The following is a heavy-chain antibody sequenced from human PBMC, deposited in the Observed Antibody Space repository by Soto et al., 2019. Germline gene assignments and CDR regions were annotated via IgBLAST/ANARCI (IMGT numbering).Heavy chain of an antibody. Sequence: QVQLVQSGAEVKKPGASVKVSCKASGYTFTGFYMHWVRQAPGQGPEWMGWINPNTSGTSYAQKFQGWVTLTRDTSINTAYMELSRLSSDATAVYYCARVLWGYSGIKGYFYGMDVWGQGTTVTISS. J-gene: IGHJ6*02. CDR2: INPNTSGT. D-gene: IGHD5-12*01. V-gene: IGHV1-2*04. CDR3: ARVLWGYSGIKGYFYGMDV. CDR1: GYTFTGFY.